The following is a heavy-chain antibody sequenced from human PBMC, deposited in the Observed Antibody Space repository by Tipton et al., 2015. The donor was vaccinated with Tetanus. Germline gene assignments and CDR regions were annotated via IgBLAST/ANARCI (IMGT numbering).Heavy chain of an antibody. CDR2: ISGSGGST. CDR3: AKVNGDSQYYYYGMDV. V-gene: IGHV3-23*01. J-gene: IGHJ6*02. CDR1: GFTFSSYA. D-gene: IGHD4-17*01. Sequence: GSLRLSCAASGFTFSSYAMSWVRQAPGKGLEWVSAISGSGGSTYYADSVKGRFTISRDNSKNTLYLQMNSLRAEDTAVYYCAKVNGDSQYYYYGMDVWGQGTTVTVSS.